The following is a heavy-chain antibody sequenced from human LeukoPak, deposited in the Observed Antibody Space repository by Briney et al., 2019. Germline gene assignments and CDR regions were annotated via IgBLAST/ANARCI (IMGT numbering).Heavy chain of an antibody. Sequence: GGSLRLSCGASGFVFDDYDMHWVRQAPGKGLEWVSFIRPDGYYIYYADSVKGRFIITRDNVKNTLYLQMNSLRAEDMAVYYCAEPSGSGVDYWGRGTRVTVSS. CDR3: AEPSGSGVDY. CDR1: GFVFDDYD. D-gene: IGHD1-26*01. V-gene: IGHV3-30*02. J-gene: IGHJ4*02. CDR2: IRPDGYYI.